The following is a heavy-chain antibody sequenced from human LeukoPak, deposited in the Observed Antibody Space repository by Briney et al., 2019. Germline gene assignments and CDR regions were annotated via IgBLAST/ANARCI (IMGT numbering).Heavy chain of an antibody. CDR3: ARLMTQYVDYRGGYYYGMDV. V-gene: IGHV5-51*01. Sequence: GESLKISCKGSGYSFTSYWIGWVRQMPGKGLEWMGIIYPGDPDTRYSPSFQGQVTISADKSISTAYLQWSSLKASDTAMYYCARLMTQYVDYRGGYYYGMDVWGQGTTVTVSS. J-gene: IGHJ6*02. CDR2: IYPGDPDT. CDR1: GYSFTSYW. D-gene: IGHD4-11*01.